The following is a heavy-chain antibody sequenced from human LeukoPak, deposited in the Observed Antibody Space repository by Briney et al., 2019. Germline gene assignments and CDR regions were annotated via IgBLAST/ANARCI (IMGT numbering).Heavy chain of an antibody. J-gene: IGHJ4*02. V-gene: IGHV4-61*08. D-gene: IGHD6-13*01. CDR1: SGSVSSGGYY. CDR2: IYYSGST. CDR3: ARVGSSSWYSHKTPLDC. Sequence: SETLSLTCTVSSGSVSSGGYYWSWIRQPPGKGLEWIGYIYYSGSTNYNPSLKSRATISVDTSKNQFSLKLSSVTAADTAVYYCARVGSSSWYSHKTPLDCWGQGTMVGVSS.